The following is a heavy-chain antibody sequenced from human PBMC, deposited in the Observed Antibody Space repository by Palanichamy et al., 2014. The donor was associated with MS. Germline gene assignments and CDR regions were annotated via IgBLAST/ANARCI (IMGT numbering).Heavy chain of an antibody. J-gene: IGHJ4*02. CDR3: AKPTYYYDSSGYFDLYYFAY. V-gene: IGHV3-23*04. D-gene: IGHD3-22*01. CDR1: GITFSEAW. CDR2: ISGSGGST. Sequence: EVRRGGGLGEGLVKPGESLTLSCAVSGITFSEAWMSWVRQPPGKGLEWVGRISGSGGSTHYADSVKGRFTISRDNSKNTLYLQMNSLRAEDTAVYYCAKPTYYYDSSGYFDLYYFAYWGQGTLVTVSS.